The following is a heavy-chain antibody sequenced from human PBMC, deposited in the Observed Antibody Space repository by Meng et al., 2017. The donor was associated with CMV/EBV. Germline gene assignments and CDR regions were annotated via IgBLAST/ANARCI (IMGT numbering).Heavy chain of an antibody. D-gene: IGHD5-12*01. V-gene: IGHV3-21*01. CDR1: GFTFSSYS. Sequence: ESLKISCAASGFTFSSYSMNWVRQAPGKGLEWVSSISSSSSYIYYADSVKGRFTISRDNAKNSLYLQMNSLRAEDTAVYYCARGIYSGYDSHYYYGMDVWGQGTTVTVSS. CDR3: ARGIYSGYDSHYYYGMDV. CDR2: ISSSSSYI. J-gene: IGHJ6*02.